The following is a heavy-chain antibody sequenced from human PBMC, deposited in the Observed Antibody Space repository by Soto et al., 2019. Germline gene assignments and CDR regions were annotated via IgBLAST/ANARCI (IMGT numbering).Heavy chain of an antibody. CDR1: GGSFSGYY. V-gene: IGHV4-34*01. CDR3: ARHSGTGTTFYYYYYYMDV. J-gene: IGHJ6*03. Sequence: SETLSLTCAVYGGSFSGYYWSWIRQPPGKGLEWIGEINHSGSTNYNPSLKSRVTISVDTSKNQFSLKLSSVTAADTAVYYCARHSGTGTTFYYYYYYMDVWGKGTTVTVSS. D-gene: IGHD1-1*01. CDR2: INHSGST.